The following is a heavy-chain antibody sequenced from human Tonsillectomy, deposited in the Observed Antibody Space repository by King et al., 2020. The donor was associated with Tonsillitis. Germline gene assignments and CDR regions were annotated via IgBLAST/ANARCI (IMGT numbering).Heavy chain of an antibody. CDR3: CSGLGKTKCDL. Sequence: VQLVESGGGLVKPGGSLRLSCAASGFSFSNSWMNWVRQGPGKGLEWVGQIKRESDGGTTDYAAPVKGRFTISRDDSKNMLYLQMNSLKTEDTAVFYCCSGLGKTKCDLWGQGTLVTVSS. CDR2: IKRESDGGTT. J-gene: IGHJ5*02. V-gene: IGHV3-15*07. D-gene: IGHD3-10*02. CDR1: GFSFSNSW.